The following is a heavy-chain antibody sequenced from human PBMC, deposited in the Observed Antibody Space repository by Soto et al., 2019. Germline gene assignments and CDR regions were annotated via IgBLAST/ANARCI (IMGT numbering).Heavy chain of an antibody. D-gene: IGHD5-18*01. CDR3: ARGPIGDAAMVTNYFDY. Sequence: QVQLVESGGGVVQPGRSLRLSCAASGFTFSNYAIHWVRQAPGKGLEWVALLSYDGNNIHYADSVKGRFTVSRDNSKNTLFLHMNGLRAEDTALYYCARGPIGDAAMVTNYFDYWGQGTLVTVSS. J-gene: IGHJ4*02. CDR2: LSYDGNNI. V-gene: IGHV3-30-3*01. CDR1: GFTFSNYA.